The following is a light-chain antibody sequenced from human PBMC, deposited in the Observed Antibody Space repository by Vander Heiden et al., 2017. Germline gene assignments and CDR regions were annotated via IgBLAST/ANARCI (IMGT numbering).Light chain of an antibody. Sequence: EVVLTQSPATLSLSPGERATLSCRASQSVSIYLVWYQQKPGQPPRLLIYDASKRATAIPARFSGSGSGTDFTLTISSLEPEDSAVYYCQQRMHWPPITFGQGTRLEI. V-gene: IGKV3-11*01. CDR3: QQRMHWPPIT. CDR1: QSVSIY. J-gene: IGKJ5*01. CDR2: DAS.